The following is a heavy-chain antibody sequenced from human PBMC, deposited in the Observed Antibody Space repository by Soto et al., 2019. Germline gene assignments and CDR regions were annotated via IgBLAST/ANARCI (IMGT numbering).Heavy chain of an antibody. D-gene: IGHD6-19*01. CDR2: ISSGSDSI. Sequence: GGSLRLSCAASGFIFTSYSMVWVRLAPGKGLEWVASISSGSDSIFYADSVKGRFTVSRDNAKKSLFLQMNNLRAEDTAVYFCARDRSADRFVQYFQHWGQGTQVTVSS. CDR1: GFIFTSYS. CDR3: ARDRSADRFVQYFQH. J-gene: IGHJ1*01. V-gene: IGHV3-21*01.